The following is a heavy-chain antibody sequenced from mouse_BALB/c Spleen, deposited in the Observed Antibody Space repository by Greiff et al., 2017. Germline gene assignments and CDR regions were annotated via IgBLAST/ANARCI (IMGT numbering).Heavy chain of an antibody. CDR3: ARGGYGNYVDY. Sequence: VQLQQSGAELVRPGSSVKISCKASGYAFSSYWMNWVKQRPEQGLEWIGWIDPENGNTIYDPKFQGKASITADTSSNTAYLQLSSLTSEDTAVYYCARGGYGNYVDYWGQGTTLTVSS. CDR1: GYAFSSYW. D-gene: IGHD2-10*02. CDR2: IDPENGNT. J-gene: IGHJ2*01. V-gene: IGHV14-1*02.